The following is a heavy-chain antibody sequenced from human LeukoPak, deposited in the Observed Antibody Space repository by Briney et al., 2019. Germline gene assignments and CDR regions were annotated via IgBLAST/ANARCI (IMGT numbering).Heavy chain of an antibody. CDR2: ISYDGSNK. J-gene: IGHJ4*02. D-gene: IGHD1-26*01. Sequence: GRSLRLSCAASGFTFSSYSMHWVRQAPGKGLEWVAVISYDGSNKYYADSVKGRFTISRDNSKNTLYLQMNSLRAEDTAVYYCAKDPGQTQSGEYYWGQGTLVTVSS. CDR1: GFTFSSYS. CDR3: AKDPGQTQSGEYY. V-gene: IGHV3-30-3*01.